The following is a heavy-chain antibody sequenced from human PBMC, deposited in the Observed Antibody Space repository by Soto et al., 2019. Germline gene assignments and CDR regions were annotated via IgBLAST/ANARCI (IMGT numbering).Heavy chain of an antibody. CDR2: IYYRVST. Sequence: QVQLQESGPGLVKPSQTLSLTCTVSGGSISSGGYYWSWIRQHPGKGLEWIGYIYYRVSTYYKPSLKSRVTISVDTSKNQFSLKLSSVTAADTAVYYCARLYSSSPGADYYYYMDVWGKGTTVTVSS. D-gene: IGHD6-6*01. V-gene: IGHV4-31*03. CDR1: GGSISSGGYY. J-gene: IGHJ6*03. CDR3: ARLYSSSPGADYYYYMDV.